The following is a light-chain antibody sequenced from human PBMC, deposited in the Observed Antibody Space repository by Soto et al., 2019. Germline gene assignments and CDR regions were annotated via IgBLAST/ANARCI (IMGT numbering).Light chain of an antibody. CDR2: EVS. CDR3: CSYADSNTFML. V-gene: IGLV2-23*02. CDR1: SSDVGSYNL. J-gene: IGLJ2*01. Sequence: QSALTQPASVSGSPGQSITISCTGTSSDVGSYNLVSWYQQHPGKAPKLMIYEVSKRPSGVSNRFSGSKSGNTASLTISGLQAEDEADYYCCSYADSNTFMLFGGGTKVTVL.